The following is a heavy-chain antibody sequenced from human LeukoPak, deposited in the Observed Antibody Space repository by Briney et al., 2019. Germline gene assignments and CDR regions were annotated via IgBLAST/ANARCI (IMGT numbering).Heavy chain of an antibody. CDR2: IYYSGST. J-gene: IGHJ4*02. Sequence: SETLSLTCTVSGDSISSSNYYWGWIRQPPGKGLEWIGSIYYSGSTNYSPSLKSRVTISIDTSKNQFSLKLTSVTAADTAVYYCARGFADSSGYLLSYFDYWGQGTLVTVSS. D-gene: IGHD3-22*01. CDR3: ARGFADSSGYLLSYFDY. V-gene: IGHV4-61*05. CDR1: GDSISSSNYY.